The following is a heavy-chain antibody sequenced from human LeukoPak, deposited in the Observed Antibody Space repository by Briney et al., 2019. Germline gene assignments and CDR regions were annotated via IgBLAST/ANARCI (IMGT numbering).Heavy chain of an antibody. CDR2: ISGSGGST. Sequence: PGGSLRLSCAASGFSFSDYYMSWIRQAPEKGLGWVSVISGSGGSTYYADSVKGRFTISRDNSKNTLYLQMNSLRAEDTAVYYCARAGGSWYGNDFDYWGQGTLVTVSS. J-gene: IGHJ4*02. V-gene: IGHV3-23*01. CDR3: ARAGGSWYGNDFDY. CDR1: GFSFSDYY. D-gene: IGHD6-13*01.